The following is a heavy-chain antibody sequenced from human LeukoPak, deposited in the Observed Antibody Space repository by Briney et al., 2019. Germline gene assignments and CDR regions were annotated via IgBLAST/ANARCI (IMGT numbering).Heavy chain of an antibody. D-gene: IGHD1-26*01. CDR3: ARRASGTYSYYLDS. J-gene: IGHJ4*02. V-gene: IGHV4-59*08. Sequence: ASETLSLTCTVSGGSISSYYWTWIRQSPGKGLEWIGYIYYSGSTNYNPSLKSRVTISVDTSKNQFSLKLTSVTAADTALYYCARRASGTYSYYLDSWGQGTLVTVSS. CDR1: GGSISSYY. CDR2: IYYSGST.